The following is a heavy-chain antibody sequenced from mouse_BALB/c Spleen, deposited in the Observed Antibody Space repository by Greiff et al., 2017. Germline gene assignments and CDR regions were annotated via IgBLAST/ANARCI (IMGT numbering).Heavy chain of an antibody. CDR3: AGPGACWYFDD. J-gene: IGHJ1*01. V-gene: IGHV5-17*02. CDR2: ISSGSSTI. Sequence: EVQVVESGGGLVKPGGSLKLSCAASGFTFSSYAMPWVRQTPEKRLEWVAYISSGSSTIYYADTVKGRFTISRDNPKNTLFLQMTSLRSEDTAVYYCAGPGACWYFDDWGAGTTVTVSS. CDR1: GFTFSSYA.